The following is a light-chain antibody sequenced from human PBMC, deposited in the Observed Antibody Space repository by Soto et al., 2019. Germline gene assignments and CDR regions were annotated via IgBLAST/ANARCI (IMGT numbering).Light chain of an antibody. V-gene: IGKV3-20*01. CDR2: GAS. Sequence: IVLTQSPGTLSLSPGERTTLSCRASQSISRYLAWYQQKPGQGPRLLIYGASSRATGTPDRFSGSGSGTDFTLTINRLEPEDFALYYCLQNHNYPRTFGQGTKVDIK. CDR3: LQNHNYPRT. CDR1: QSISRY. J-gene: IGKJ1*01.